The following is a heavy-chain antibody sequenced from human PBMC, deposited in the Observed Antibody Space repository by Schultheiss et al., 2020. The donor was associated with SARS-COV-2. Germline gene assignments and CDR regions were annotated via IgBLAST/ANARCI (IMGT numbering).Heavy chain of an antibody. CDR1: GGSISSGGYY. Sequence: SETLSLTCTVSGGSISSGGYYWSWIRQHPGKGLEWIGYIYYSGSTYYNPSLKSRVTISVDTSKNQFSLKLSSVTAADTAVYYCARGYSSSSWVYYYYGMDVWGQGTTVTVSS. V-gene: IGHV4-31*03. CDR3: ARGYSSSSWVYYYYGMDV. CDR2: IYYSGST. J-gene: IGHJ6*02. D-gene: IGHD6-6*01.